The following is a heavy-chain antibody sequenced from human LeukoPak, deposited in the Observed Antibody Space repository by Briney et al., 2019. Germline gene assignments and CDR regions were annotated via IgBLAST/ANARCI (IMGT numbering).Heavy chain of an antibody. Sequence: RASVKVSCKASGGTFSSYAISWVRQAPGQGLEWMGGIIPIFGTANYAQKFQGRVTITADESTSTAYMELSSLRSEDTAVYYCASELYYDSSGYYPDWGQGTLVTVSS. V-gene: IGHV1-69*13. D-gene: IGHD3-22*01. CDR1: GGTFSSYA. J-gene: IGHJ4*02. CDR3: ASELYYDSSGYYPD. CDR2: IIPIFGTA.